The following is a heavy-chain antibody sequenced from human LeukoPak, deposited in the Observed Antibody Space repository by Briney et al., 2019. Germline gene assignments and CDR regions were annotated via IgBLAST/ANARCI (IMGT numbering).Heavy chain of an antibody. CDR3: ARIGSGSYITLDY. CDR1: GDSISSYY. V-gene: IGHV4-59*01. D-gene: IGHD1-26*01. CDR2: IYYSGST. J-gene: IGHJ4*02. Sequence: KPSETLSLTCTVSGDSISSYYWSWIRQAPGKGLEWIGYIYYSGSTNYNPSLKSRVTISIDTSKNQFSLKLSSMTAADTAVYYCARIGSGSYITLDYWGQGTLVTVSS.